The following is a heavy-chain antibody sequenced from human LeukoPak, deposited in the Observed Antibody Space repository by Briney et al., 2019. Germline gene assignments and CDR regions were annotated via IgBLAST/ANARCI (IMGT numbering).Heavy chain of an antibody. V-gene: IGHV4-4*07. J-gene: IGHJ5*02. CDR1: GGSMSSYY. CDR3: ARGRHSSSWTSPFDP. Sequence: PSETLSLTCTVSGGSMSSYYWSWIRQPAGKGLEWIGRIYTSGSTNYNPSLKSRVTISVDTSKNQFSLKLSSVTAADTAVYYCARGRHSSSWTSPFDPWGQGTLVTVSS. D-gene: IGHD6-13*01. CDR2: IYTSGST.